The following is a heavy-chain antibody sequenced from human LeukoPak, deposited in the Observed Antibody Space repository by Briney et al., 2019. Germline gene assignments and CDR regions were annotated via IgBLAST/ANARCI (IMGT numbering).Heavy chain of an antibody. CDR2: IYYSGST. D-gene: IGHD2/OR15-2a*01. Sequence: SETLSLTCTVSGVSFSSYYWSWIRQPPGKRLEWIGYIYYSGSTNYNPSLKTRVTISLGTSKNQFSLMLSSVTAADTAVYYCARQLGSTTNFDYWSQGTLVTVSS. J-gene: IGHJ4*02. CDR3: ARQLGSTTNFDY. V-gene: IGHV4-59*08. CDR1: GVSFSSYY.